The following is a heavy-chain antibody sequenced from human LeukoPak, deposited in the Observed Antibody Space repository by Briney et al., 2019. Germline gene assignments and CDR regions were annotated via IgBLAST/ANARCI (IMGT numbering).Heavy chain of an antibody. D-gene: IGHD2-2*01. CDR3: ARRGGRSDCSSTSCYVY. CDR2: INPNSGGT. CDR1: GYTFTGYY. Sequence: GASVKVSCKASGYTFTGYYMPWVRQAPGQGLEWMGWINPNSGGTNYAQKFQGRVTMTRDTSISTAYMELSRLRSDDTAVYYCARRGGRSDCSSTSCYVYWGQGTLVTVSS. J-gene: IGHJ4*02. V-gene: IGHV1-2*02.